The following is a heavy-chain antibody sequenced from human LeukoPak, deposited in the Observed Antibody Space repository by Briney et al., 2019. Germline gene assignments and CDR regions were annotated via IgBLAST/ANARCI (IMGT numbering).Heavy chain of an antibody. CDR1: GFTFSSYE. V-gene: IGHV3-48*03. Sequence: PGGSLRLSCAASGFTFSSYEMNWVRQAPGKGLEWVSYISSSGSTIYYADSVKGRFTISRDNAKNSLYLQMNSLRAEDTAVYYCARERGADVYILTGVYYFDYWGQGTLVTVSS. CDR3: ARERGADVYILTGVYYFDY. D-gene: IGHD3-9*01. J-gene: IGHJ4*02. CDR2: ISSSGSTI.